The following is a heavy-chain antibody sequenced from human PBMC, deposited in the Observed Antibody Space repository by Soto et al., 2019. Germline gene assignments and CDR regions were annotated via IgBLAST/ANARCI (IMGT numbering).Heavy chain of an antibody. CDR3: AKSPGGYYSFDI. V-gene: IGHV3-30-3*02. D-gene: IGHD3-3*01. J-gene: IGHJ3*02. CDR2: ISYDGSKI. CDR1: GFTFSTQA. Sequence: PGGSLRLSCAASGFTFSTQAMHWVRQAPGKGLEWVAVISYDGSKIYYADSVKGRFTISRDNSKNTLYLQMNSLRAEDTAVYYCAKSPGGYYSFDIWGQGTMVTVSS.